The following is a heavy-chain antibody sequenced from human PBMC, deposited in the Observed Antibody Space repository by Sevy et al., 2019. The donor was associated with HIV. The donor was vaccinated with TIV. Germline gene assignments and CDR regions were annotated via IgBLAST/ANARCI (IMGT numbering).Heavy chain of an antibody. CDR3: ASSYSSSATEYYYYGMDV. CDR1: GYSFTSYW. CDR2: IYPGDSDT. J-gene: IGHJ6*02. D-gene: IGHD6-6*01. V-gene: IGHV5-51*01. Sequence: GESLKISCKGSGYSFTSYWIGWVRQMPGKGLEWMGIIYPGDSDTRYSPSFQGQVTISADKSICSAYLQWSSLKASDTAMYYCASSYSSSATEYYYYGMDVWGQGTTVTVS.